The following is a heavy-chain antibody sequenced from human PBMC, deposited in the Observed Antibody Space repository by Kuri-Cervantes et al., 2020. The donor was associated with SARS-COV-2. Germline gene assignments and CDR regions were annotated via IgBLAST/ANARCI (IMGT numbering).Heavy chain of an antibody. CDR1: GFSHSTSGVG. CDR2: IYWNDDK. Sequence: SGPTLVKPTQTLTLTCTFSGFSHSTSGVGVGWIRQPPGKALEWLALIYWNDDKRYSPSLKSRLTITKDTSKNQVVLTMTNMDPVDTATYYCARMRGYYGWGGLRGYFDYWGQGTLVTVSS. CDR3: ARMRGYYGWGGLRGYFDY. V-gene: IGHV2-5*01. D-gene: IGHD3-10*01. J-gene: IGHJ4*02.